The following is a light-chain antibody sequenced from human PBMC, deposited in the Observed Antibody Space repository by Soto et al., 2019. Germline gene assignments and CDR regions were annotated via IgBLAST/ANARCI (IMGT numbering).Light chain of an antibody. J-gene: IGKJ1*01. V-gene: IGKV3-15*01. CDR1: QNVRSN. CDR3: QQYTNWRT. CDR2: GAS. Sequence: EIVMTKSPATLSVSPGGGATLSCRASQNVRSNLAWYQQRPGQAPRLLIYGASTRATGIPTRFSGSGSGTEFTLTISSLQSEDFAVYYCQQYTNWRTFGQGTKVEIK.